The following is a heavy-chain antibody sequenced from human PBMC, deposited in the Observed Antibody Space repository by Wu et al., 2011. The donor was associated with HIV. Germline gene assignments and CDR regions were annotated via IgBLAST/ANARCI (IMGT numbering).Heavy chain of an antibody. CDR2: IIPLLGTP. CDR1: GGTFKTYA. V-gene: IGHV1-69*05. CDR3: ARALKGWGSDFDY. J-gene: IGHJ4*02. Sequence: QVQLVQSGAEVKKPGSSVKVSCQASGGTFKTYAISWVRQAPGQGLEWMGGIIPLLGTPNYAQKFQDRVTITTDESTNTAYMELSSLRWEDTAVYYCARALKGWGSDFDYWGQGTLVTVSS. D-gene: IGHD7-27*01.